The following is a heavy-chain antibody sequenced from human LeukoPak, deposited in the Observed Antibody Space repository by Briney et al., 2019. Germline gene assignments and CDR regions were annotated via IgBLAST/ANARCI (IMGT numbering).Heavy chain of an antibody. J-gene: IGHJ4*02. Sequence: GGSLRLSCAASGFTFSSYSMNWVRQAPGKGLEWVSSISSSSSYIYYADSVKGRFTISRDNAKNSLYLQMNSLRAEDTAVYYCARDRRVFGSDYWGQGTLVTVSS. D-gene: IGHD3-10*01. V-gene: IGHV3-21*01. CDR3: ARDRRVFGSDY. CDR2: ISSSSSYI. CDR1: GFTFSSYS.